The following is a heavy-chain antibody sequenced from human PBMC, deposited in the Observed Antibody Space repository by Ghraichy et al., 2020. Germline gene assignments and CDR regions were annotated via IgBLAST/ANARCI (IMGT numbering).Heavy chain of an antibody. CDR1: GFTFSHHA. CDR2: ISVGGGGT. V-gene: IGHV3-23*01. CDR3: VKVQGYYMFDY. J-gene: IGHJ4*02. D-gene: IGHD1-26*01. Sequence: GGSLRLSCVVSGFTFSHHALSWVRQAPGKGLEWVSAISVGGGGTYYADSVRGRFTISRDNSKGTMWLQMDNLRADDTALYYCVKVQGYYMFDYWGQGTLVTVSS.